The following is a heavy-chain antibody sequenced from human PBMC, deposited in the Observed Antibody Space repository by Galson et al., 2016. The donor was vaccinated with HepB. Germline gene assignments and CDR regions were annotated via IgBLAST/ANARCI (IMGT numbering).Heavy chain of an antibody. CDR3: ARGVTSFDL. J-gene: IGHJ3*01. V-gene: IGHV3-48*02. D-gene: IGHD3-16*01. Sequence: SLILSCAASGVTFRSYSMNWVRQTPGRGLESISYISSSSSTIFYADSVKGRFTISRDNANNSLFLQMNSLRDEDTAVYYCARGVTSFDLWGQGTMVTVSS. CDR2: ISSSSSTI. CDR1: GVTFRSYS.